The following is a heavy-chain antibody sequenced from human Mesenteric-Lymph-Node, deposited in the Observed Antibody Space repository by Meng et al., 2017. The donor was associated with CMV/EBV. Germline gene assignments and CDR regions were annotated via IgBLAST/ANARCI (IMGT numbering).Heavy chain of an antibody. J-gene: IGHJ4*02. CDR1: GFTFSTYA. CDR2: ISYDGSDK. Sequence: GESLKISCAASGFTFSTYAMHWVRQAPGKGLEWVAVISYDGSDKYYADSVKGRVTISRDNSKNTLHLQMNSLRVEDTAVYYCASPASSSWYSVVSWWGQGTLVTVSS. D-gene: IGHD6-13*01. V-gene: IGHV3-30-3*01. CDR3: ASPASSSWYSVVSW.